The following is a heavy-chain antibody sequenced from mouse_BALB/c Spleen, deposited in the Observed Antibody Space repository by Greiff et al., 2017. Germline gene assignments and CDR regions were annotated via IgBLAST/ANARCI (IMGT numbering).Heavy chain of an antibody. CDR2: IYPGDGDT. J-gene: IGHJ4*01. Sequence: VQLQQSGPELVKPGASVKISCKASGYAFSSSWMNWVKQRPGQGLEWIGRIYPGDGDTNYNGKFKGKATLTADKSSSTAYMQLSSLTSVDSAVYFCAREGNGRYAMDYGGQGTSVTVSS. CDR3: AREGNGRYAMDY. D-gene: IGHD1-1*02. V-gene: IGHV1-82*01. CDR1: GYAFSSSW.